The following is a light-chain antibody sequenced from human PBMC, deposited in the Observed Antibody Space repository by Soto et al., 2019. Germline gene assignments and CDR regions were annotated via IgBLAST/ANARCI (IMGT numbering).Light chain of an antibody. CDR2: GAS. CDR1: QSVSSSY. Sequence: EIVLTQSPGTLSLSPGERATLSCRASQSVSSSYLAWYQQKPGQAPRLLIYGASSRATGIPDRFSGSGSGTDFTLTISRLEPEDFAVYYCQQYGSSFTFGXGTKLDIK. V-gene: IGKV3-20*01. J-gene: IGKJ4*01. CDR3: QQYGSSFT.